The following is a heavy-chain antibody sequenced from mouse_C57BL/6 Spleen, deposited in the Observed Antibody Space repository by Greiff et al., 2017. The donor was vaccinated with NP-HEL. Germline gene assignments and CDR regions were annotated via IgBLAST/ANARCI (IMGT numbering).Heavy chain of an antibody. D-gene: IGHD2-2*01. CDR2: NYPRSGNT. CDR1: GYTFTSYG. Sequence: VQLQQSGAELARPGASVKLSCKASGYTFTSYGISWVKQRTGQGLEWIGENYPRSGNTYYNEKFKGKAALTADKSSSTAYMELRSLTSEDSAVYFCARRGGLPAWFAYWGQGTLVTVSA. J-gene: IGHJ3*01. CDR3: ARRGGLPAWFAY. V-gene: IGHV1-81*01.